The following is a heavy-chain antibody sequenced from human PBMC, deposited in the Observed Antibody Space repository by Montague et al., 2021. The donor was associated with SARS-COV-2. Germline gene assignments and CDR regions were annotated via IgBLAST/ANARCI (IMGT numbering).Heavy chain of an antibody. CDR2: INHSGSA. CDR3: ARVRYYGSGTSLGMDV. Sequence: SETLSLTCAVYGGSFSGYYWSWIRQPPGKGLEWIGEINHSGSANYNPSLKSRVTISVDTSKYQFSLKLSSVTAADTAVYYCARVRYYGSGTSLGMDVWGQGTTVTVSS. V-gene: IGHV4-34*01. J-gene: IGHJ6*02. CDR1: GGSFSGYY. D-gene: IGHD3-10*01.